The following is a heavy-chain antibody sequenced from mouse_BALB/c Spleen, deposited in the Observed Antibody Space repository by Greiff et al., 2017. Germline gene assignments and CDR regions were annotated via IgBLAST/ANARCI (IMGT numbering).Heavy chain of an antibody. V-gene: IGHV3-6*02. Sequence: EVQLQQSGPGLVKPSQSLSLTCSVTGYSITSGYYWNWIRQFPGNKLEWMGYISYDGSNNYNPSLKNRISITRDTSKNQFFLKLNSVTTEDTATYYCARDLGTMISHYAMDYWGQGTSVTVSS. CDR1: GYSITSGYY. J-gene: IGHJ4*01. D-gene: IGHD2-4*01. CDR2: ISYDGSN. CDR3: ARDLGTMISHYAMDY.